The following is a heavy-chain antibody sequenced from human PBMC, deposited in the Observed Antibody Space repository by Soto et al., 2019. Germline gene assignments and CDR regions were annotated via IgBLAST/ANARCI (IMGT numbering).Heavy chain of an antibody. J-gene: IGHJ4*02. V-gene: IGHV3-23*01. CDR1: GFTFSSYA. CDR3: AKDRNWGSPKSFAY. D-gene: IGHD7-27*01. CDR2: ISDSGGST. Sequence: GGSLRLSCAASGFTFSSYAMSWVRQAPGKGLEWVSAISDSGGSTYYADSVKGRFTISRDNSKNTLDLQMDSLRAEDTAVHYCAKDRNWGSPKSFAYWGQGTLVTVSS.